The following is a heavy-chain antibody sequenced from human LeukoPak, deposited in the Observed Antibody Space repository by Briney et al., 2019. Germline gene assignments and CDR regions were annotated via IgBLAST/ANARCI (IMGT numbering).Heavy chain of an antibody. CDR1: GFTFRDYW. D-gene: IGHD3-10*01. CDR2: ISYDGSNK. Sequence: GGSLRLSCAASGFTFRDYWMSWVRQAPGKGLEWVAVISYDGSNKYYADSVKGRFTISRDNSKNTLYLQMNSLRAEDTAVYYCARGPITMVRGVLDYWGQGTLVTVSS. J-gene: IGHJ4*02. V-gene: IGHV3-30-3*01. CDR3: ARGPITMVRGVLDY.